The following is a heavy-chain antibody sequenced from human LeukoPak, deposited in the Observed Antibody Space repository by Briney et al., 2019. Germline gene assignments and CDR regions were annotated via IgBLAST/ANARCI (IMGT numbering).Heavy chain of an antibody. CDR2: ISSSSTYI. J-gene: IGHJ4*02. V-gene: IGHV3-21*01. CDR1: GFTLNTYS. CDR3: ARNPPRGGGYSGFNDY. Sequence: GGSLRLSCAASGFTLNTYSMNWVRQAPGKGLEWVSSISSSSTYIYNADSVKGRFTISRDNAKNSLYLQMNSLRAEDTAVYYCARNPPRGGGYSGFNDYWGQGTLVTVSS. D-gene: IGHD5-12*01.